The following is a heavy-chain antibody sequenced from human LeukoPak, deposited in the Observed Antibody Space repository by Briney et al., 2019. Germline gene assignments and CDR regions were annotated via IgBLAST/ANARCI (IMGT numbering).Heavy chain of an antibody. CDR3: ARASGYVSGDY. D-gene: IGHD3-10*01. J-gene: IGHJ4*02. V-gene: IGHV3-21*01. Sequence: GGPLRLSCAASGFTFSDFSMNWVRQAPGRGLEWVSSISSSSTYIYYADSVKGRFTISRDNAKNSLYLQMNSLRAEDTAVYYCARASGYVSGDYWGQGTLVTVSS. CDR1: GFTFSDFS. CDR2: ISSSSTYI.